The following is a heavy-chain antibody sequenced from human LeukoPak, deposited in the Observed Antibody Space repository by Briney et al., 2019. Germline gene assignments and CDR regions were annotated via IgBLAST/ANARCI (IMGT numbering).Heavy chain of an antibody. CDR3: ARQQGEAVAGRCNYYYMDV. CDR2: IYYSGST. CDR1: GGSISSYY. J-gene: IGHJ6*03. Sequence: PSETLSLTCTVSGGSISSYYWSWIRQPPGKGLEWIGYIYYSGSTNYNPSLKSRVTISVDTSKNQFSLKLSSVTAADTAVYYCARQQGEAVAGRCNYYYMDVWGKGTTVTVSS. D-gene: IGHD6-19*01. V-gene: IGHV4-59*08.